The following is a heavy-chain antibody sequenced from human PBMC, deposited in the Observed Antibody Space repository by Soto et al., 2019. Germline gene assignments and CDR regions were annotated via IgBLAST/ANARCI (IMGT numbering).Heavy chain of an antibody. D-gene: IGHD2-2*02. CDR3: ARERGEYCSGTSCYRGTFNWFDP. Sequence: PSETLSLTCGVSGDSTRIRYWWTWLRRPPGRGLEWIGSIYYSGSTYYNPSLKSRVTISVDTSKNQFSLKLSSVTAADTAVYYCARERGEYCSGTSCYRGTFNWFDPWGQGTLVTVSS. J-gene: IGHJ5*02. CDR1: GDSTRIRYW. CDR2: IYYSGST. V-gene: IGHV4-38-2*01.